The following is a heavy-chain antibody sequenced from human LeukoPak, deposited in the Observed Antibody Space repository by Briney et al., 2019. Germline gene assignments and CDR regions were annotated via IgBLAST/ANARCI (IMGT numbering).Heavy chain of an antibody. CDR3: GTVTTYFYFDY. J-gene: IGHJ4*02. CDR2: ISYDGSNK. V-gene: IGHV3-30-3*01. D-gene: IGHD4-4*01. Sequence: GGSLRLSRAASGFTFSSYAMHWVRQAPGKGLEWVAVISYDGSNKYYADSVKGRFTISRDNSKNTLYLQMNSLRAEDTAVYYCGTVTTYFYFDYWGQGTLVTVSS. CDR1: GFTFSSYA.